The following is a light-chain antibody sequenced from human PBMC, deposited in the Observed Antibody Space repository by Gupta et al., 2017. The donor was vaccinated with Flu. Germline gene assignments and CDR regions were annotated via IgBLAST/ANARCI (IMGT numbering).Light chain of an antibody. CDR3: ATWDDRLNIWV. CDR1: SSNVGTNF. V-gene: IGLV1-47*01. Sequence: RVTFSCSGRSSNVGTNFVYWYRQLPGTAPHLLIYRNNQRSSGVPDRFTGSKSVTSASLAISGLRSEDEADFYCATWDDRLNIWVFGGGTKLTVL. CDR2: RNN. J-gene: IGLJ3*02.